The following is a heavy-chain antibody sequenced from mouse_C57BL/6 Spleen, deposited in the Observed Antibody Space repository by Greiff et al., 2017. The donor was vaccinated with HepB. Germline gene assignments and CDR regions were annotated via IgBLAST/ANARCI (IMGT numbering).Heavy chain of an antibody. V-gene: IGHV1-54*01. CDR1: GYAFTNYL. Sequence: QVQLQQSGAELVRPGTSVKVSCKASGYAFTNYLIEWVKQRPGQGLELIGVINPGSGGTNYNEKFKGKATLTADKSSSTAYMQLSSLTSEDSAVYFCARSGGSTSFAYWGQGTLVTVSA. CDR2: INPGSGGT. CDR3: ARSGGSTSFAY. D-gene: IGHD1-1*01. J-gene: IGHJ3*01.